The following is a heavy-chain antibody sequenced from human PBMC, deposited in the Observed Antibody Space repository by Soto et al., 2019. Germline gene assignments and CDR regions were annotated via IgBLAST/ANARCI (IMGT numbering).Heavy chain of an antibody. CDR3: ARDLGYYDILTGYLGTPDAFDI. V-gene: IGHV1-69*13. J-gene: IGHJ3*02. D-gene: IGHD3-9*01. Sequence: ASVKVSCKASGYTFTSYGISWVRQAPGQGLEWMGGISAIFGKTNYAQKLQGRVTITADESTSTAYMELSSLRSEDTAVYYCARDLGYYDILTGYLGTPDAFDIWGQGTMVTVSS. CDR1: GYTFTSYG. CDR2: ISAIFGKT.